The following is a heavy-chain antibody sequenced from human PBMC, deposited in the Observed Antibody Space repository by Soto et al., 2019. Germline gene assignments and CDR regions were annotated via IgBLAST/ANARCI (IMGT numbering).Heavy chain of an antibody. CDR1: GYTFTGYY. CDR2: INPNSGGT. Sequence: GASVKFSCKASGYTFTGYYMHWVRQAPGQGLEWMGWINPNSGGTNYAQKFQGRVTMTRDTSISTAYMELSRLRSDDTAVYYCANELLWFGQDYYYYYGMDVWGQGTTVTVSS. CDR3: ANELLWFGQDYYYYYGMDV. D-gene: IGHD3-10*01. J-gene: IGHJ6*02. V-gene: IGHV1-2*02.